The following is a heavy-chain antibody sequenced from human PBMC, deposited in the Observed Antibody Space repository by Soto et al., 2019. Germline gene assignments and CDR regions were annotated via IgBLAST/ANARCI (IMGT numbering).Heavy chain of an antibody. J-gene: IGHJ4*02. CDR1: GYTFTKYG. CDR2: ISADNDNT. D-gene: IGHD5-12*01. Sequence: VQLVQSGGEVRKPGASVTVSCRASGYTFTKYGISWVRQAPGQGLEWMGRISADNDNTNYAQNLQGRVTMTTDTSTSTAYMQLRSLRSDDTAVYFCARGTSGYDYGLFDFWGQGTLVTVSS. CDR3: ARGTSGYDYGLFDF. V-gene: IGHV1-18*01.